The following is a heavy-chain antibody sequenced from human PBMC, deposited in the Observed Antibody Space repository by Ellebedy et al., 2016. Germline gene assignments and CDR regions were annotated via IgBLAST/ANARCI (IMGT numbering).Heavy chain of an antibody. CDR1: GFTFTNTW. CDR3: YAAYGMDV. J-gene: IGHJ6*02. V-gene: IGHV3-15*07. D-gene: IGHD2-2*01. Sequence: GGSLRLSCAASGFTFTNTWMNCVRQVPGKWLEWVGRIKSKTDDGTTDYATPVKGRFTISRDDSRKTLYLQINRLKTEDTAVYYCYAAYGMDVWGQGTTVTVSS. CDR2: IKSKTDDGTT.